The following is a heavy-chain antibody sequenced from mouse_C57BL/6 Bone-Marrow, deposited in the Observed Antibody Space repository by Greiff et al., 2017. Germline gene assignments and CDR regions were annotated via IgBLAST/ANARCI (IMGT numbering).Heavy chain of an antibody. CDR1: GYSFTSYY. CDR2: IYPGSGNT. CDR3: ARCSRSTVGFGG. V-gene: IGHV1-66*01. D-gene: IGHD1-3*01. Sequence: QVQLQQSGPELVKPGASVKISCKASGYSFTSYYIHWVKQRPGQGLEWIGWIYPGSGNTKYNEKFKGKATLTADTSSSTAYLQLSSLTSEDAAVYYRARCSRSTVGFGGWGQGTLVTVSA. J-gene: IGHJ3*01.